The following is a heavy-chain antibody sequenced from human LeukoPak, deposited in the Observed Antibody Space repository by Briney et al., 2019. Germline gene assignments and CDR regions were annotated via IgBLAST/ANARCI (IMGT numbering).Heavy chain of an antibody. V-gene: IGHV3-30-3*01. CDR2: ISYDGSNT. Sequence: GGSLRLSCAASGFTFINYAMHWVRQAPGKGLEWVTVISYDGSNTYYADSVRGRFTISRDNSKNTLYLQMNSLIIEDTAVYYCARGDYYGSGRYSSWLDPWGQGTLVTVSS. J-gene: IGHJ5*02. CDR1: GFTFINYA. D-gene: IGHD3-10*01. CDR3: ARGDYYGSGRYSSWLDP.